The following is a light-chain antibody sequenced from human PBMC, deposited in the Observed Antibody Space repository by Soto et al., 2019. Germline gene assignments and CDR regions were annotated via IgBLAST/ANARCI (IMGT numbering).Light chain of an antibody. CDR3: SSYTSSSTYV. CDR1: SSDVGGYNS. CDR2: NVS. Sequence: ALTQPASVSGSPGQAITISCTGTSSDVGGYNSVSWYQQHPGKAPKLMIYNVSNRPSGVSNRFSGSKSGNTASLTISGLQAEDEADYYCSSYTSSSTYVFGTGTKVTVL. J-gene: IGLJ1*01. V-gene: IGLV2-14*01.